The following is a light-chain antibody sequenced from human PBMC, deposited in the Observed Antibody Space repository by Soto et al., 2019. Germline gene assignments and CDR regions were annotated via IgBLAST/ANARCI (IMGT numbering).Light chain of an antibody. J-gene: IGKJ2*01. Sequence: EIVLTQSPGPLSLSPGERATLSCRASQSVSSSYLAWYQQKPGQAPRLLIYGASSRATGIPDRFSGSGSGTDFTLTISRLEPEDFAVYYCQHYCSSPYTFGQGTKLESK. V-gene: IGKV3-20*01. CDR2: GAS. CDR3: QHYCSSPYT. CDR1: QSVSSSY.